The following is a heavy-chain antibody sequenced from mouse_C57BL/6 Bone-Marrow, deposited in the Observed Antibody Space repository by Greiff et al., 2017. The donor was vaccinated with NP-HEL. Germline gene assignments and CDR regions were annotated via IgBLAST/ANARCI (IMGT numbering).Heavy chain of an antibody. V-gene: IGHV5-4*01. CDR1: GFTFSSYA. D-gene: IGHD1-1*01. Sequence: DVHLVESGGGLVKPGGSLKLSCAASGFTFSSYAMSWVRQTPEKRLEWVATISDGGSYTYYPDNVKGRFTISRDNAKNNLYLQMSHLKSEDTAMYYCARDDGSSYGPGFAYWGQGTLVTVSA. CDR2: ISDGGSYT. CDR3: ARDDGSSYGPGFAY. J-gene: IGHJ3*01.